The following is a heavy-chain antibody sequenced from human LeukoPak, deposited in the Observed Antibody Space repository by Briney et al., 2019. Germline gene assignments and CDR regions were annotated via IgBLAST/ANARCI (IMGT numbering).Heavy chain of an antibody. CDR2: IKPDSGSS. J-gene: IGHJ4*02. Sequence: GASVKVSCKASGYTFTAYYIHWLRQAPGQGPEWMGWIKPDSGSSHYAQKFQGRVTMTRDTSSNSAYMDLTRLKSDDTAVYYCARARVPIAVAGLYYFDYWGQGALVTVSS. V-gene: IGHV1-2*02. D-gene: IGHD6-19*01. CDR1: GYTFTAYY. CDR3: ARARVPIAVAGLYYFDY.